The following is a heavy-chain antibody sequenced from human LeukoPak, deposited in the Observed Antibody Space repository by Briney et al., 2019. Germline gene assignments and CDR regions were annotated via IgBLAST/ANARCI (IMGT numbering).Heavy chain of an antibody. CDR3: AREKGVVVPAAIRWFDP. CDR1: GYTFTSYY. CDR2: INPSGGST. J-gene: IGHJ5*02. Sequence: ASVKVSCKASGYTFTSYYMHWVRQAPGQGLECMGIINPSGGSTSYAQKFQGRVTMTRDTSTSTVYMELSSLRSEDTAVYYCAREKGVVVPAAIRWFDPWGQGTLVTVSS. D-gene: IGHD2-2*01. V-gene: IGHV1-46*01.